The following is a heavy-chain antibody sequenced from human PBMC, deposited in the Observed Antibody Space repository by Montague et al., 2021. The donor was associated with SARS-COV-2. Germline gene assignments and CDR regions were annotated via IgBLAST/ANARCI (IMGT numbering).Heavy chain of an antibody. CDR1: GGSTSNYY. Sequence: SETLSLTCSVSGGSTSNYYWTWIRQSPGKGLQWIGYIFYTGSTKFNPSLKSRVSMSLDTSKNQFALRLHSVTAADTAVYYCAREFRIELWQTNWYFGLWGRGTLVTVSS. J-gene: IGHJ2*01. V-gene: IGHV4-59*01. D-gene: IGHD3-16*01. CDR3: AREFRIELWQTNWYFGL. CDR2: IFYTGST.